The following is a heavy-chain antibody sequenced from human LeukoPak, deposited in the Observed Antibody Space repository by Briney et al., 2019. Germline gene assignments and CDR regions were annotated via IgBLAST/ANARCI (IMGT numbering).Heavy chain of an antibody. V-gene: IGHV1-18*01. D-gene: IGHD4-17*01. CDR3: ARDSLTTATLGDAFDI. J-gene: IGHJ3*02. CDR1: GYTFTSYG. CDR2: ISAYNGNT. Sequence: GASVKVSCKASGYTFTSYGISWVRQAPGQGLEWMGWISAYNGNTNYAQKLQGRVTMTTDTSTSTAYMELRSLRSDDTAVYYCARDSLTTATLGDAFDIWGQGTMVTVSS.